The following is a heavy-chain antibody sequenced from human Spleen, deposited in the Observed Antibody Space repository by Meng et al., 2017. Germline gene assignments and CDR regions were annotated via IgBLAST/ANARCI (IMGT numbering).Heavy chain of an antibody. CDR2: INTNTGNP. CDR3: ARPSVAGNWYFDL. V-gene: IGHV7-4-1*02. D-gene: IGHD6-19*01. J-gene: IGHJ2*01. Sequence: QVQLVQSGSELKKPGASVKISCKASGYTFSDYAMSWVRQAPGQGPEWMGWINTNTGNPTYAQGFTGRFVFSLDTSVSTAYLQISSLKTDDTAVYYCARPSVAGNWYFDLWGRGTLVTVSS. CDR1: GYTFSDYA.